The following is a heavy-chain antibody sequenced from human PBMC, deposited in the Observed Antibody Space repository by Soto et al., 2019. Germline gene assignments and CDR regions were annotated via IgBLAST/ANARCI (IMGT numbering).Heavy chain of an antibody. Sequence: SVPLSLTCTVSGGSISSYYWSWIRQPQGKGQEWIGYIYYSGSTNYNPSLKSRVTISVDTSKNQFSLKLSSVTAADTAVYYCARSYYDFWSGYYTTLIGYYMDVWGKGTTVTVSS. D-gene: IGHD3-3*01. CDR3: ARSYYDFWSGYYTTLIGYYMDV. CDR2: IYYSGST. V-gene: IGHV4-59*08. CDR1: GGSISSYY. J-gene: IGHJ6*03.